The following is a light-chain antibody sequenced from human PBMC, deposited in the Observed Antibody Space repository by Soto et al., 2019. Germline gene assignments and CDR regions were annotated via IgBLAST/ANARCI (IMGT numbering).Light chain of an antibody. V-gene: IGLV2-8*01. CDR1: SSDVGGYVY. CDR2: EVN. J-gene: IGLJ2*01. Sequence: QSALTQPPSASGSPGQSVTISCTGTSSDVGGYVYVSWYQQYPGKAPKLIIYEVNKRNSGVPDRFSGSKSGNTASLTVSGVQAEDEADYYCRSYAGRDIDVVFGGGTKLTVL. CDR3: RSYAGRDIDVV.